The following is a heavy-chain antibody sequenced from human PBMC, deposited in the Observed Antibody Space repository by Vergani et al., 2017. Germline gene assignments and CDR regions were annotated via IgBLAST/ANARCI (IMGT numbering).Heavy chain of an antibody. V-gene: IGHV3-23*01. CDR3: AGPQATSAYYYGGFDY. CDR1: GFIFSTYA. D-gene: IGHD3-22*01. J-gene: IGHJ4*02. CDR2: SSASGAPT. Sequence: EVQLLESGGDLVQPGGSLRLPCTASGFIFSTYAMSWVRQAPGKGLEWVSGSSASGAPTYYADSVKGRVTIARVNSKHTLSLQMNSLTTEDTAIYYCAGPQATSAYYYGGFDYWGQGILVTVSS.